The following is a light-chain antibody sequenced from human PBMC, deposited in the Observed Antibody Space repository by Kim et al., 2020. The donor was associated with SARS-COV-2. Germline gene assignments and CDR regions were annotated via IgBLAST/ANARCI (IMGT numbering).Light chain of an antibody. Sequence: GQSITISCTGTSSDIGDYNYVSWYQQCPGKAPKLLIYDVNKRPSGVSIRFSGSKSGNTASLTISRLRAEDEADYYCSSYTSSTTWVFGGGTHLTVL. J-gene: IGLJ3*02. V-gene: IGLV2-14*03. CDR2: DVN. CDR1: SSDIGDYNY. CDR3: SSYTSSTTWV.